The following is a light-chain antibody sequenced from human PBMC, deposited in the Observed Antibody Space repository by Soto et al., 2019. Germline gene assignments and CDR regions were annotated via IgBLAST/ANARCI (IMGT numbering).Light chain of an antibody. Sequence: DIQMTQSPSSLSASVGDRVTITCQASQDISNYLNWYQQKPGKAPKLLIYDASNLETGVPSRFSASGSGTDFTFTISSLQPDVIPTYYGQQYYNLPPSTYGPGAKV. J-gene: IGKJ3*01. V-gene: IGKV1-33*01. CDR2: DAS. CDR3: QQYYNLPPST. CDR1: QDISNY.